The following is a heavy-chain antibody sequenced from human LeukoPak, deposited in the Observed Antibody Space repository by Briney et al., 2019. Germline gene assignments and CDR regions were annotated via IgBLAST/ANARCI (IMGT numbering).Heavy chain of an antibody. J-gene: IGHJ3*02. Sequence: PGRSLRPSCAASGFTFSNYPFHWVRQAPGRGLEWMALISYDGSNKYIADSVKGRFTISRDNSKNTLYLQMNSLRAEDTAVFYCARGSNGSWRRGELALIGAFDIWGQGTMVTVSS. CDR3: ARGSNGSWRRGELALIGAFDI. D-gene: IGHD3-16*02. CDR1: GFTFSNYP. V-gene: IGHV3-30*04. CDR2: ISYDGSNK.